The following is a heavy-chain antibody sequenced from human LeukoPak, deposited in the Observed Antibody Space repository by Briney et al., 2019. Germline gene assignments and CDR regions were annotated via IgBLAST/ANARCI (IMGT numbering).Heavy chain of an antibody. J-gene: IGHJ4*02. CDR3: ARDRSGWYFFDY. D-gene: IGHD6-19*01. Sequence: LGGSLRLSCAASRFTFSSYAMKWVRPASRKGVGWVSDITSLGDIINYADSVKGRFTISRDNAKYSLFLQMNSLRAEDTAVYYCARDRSGWYFFDYWGQGALVTLSS. CDR1: RFTFSSYA. CDR2: ITSLGDII. V-gene: IGHV3-48*03.